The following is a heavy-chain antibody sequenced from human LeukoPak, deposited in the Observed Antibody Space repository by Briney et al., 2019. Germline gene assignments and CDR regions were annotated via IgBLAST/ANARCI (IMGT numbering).Heavy chain of an antibody. V-gene: IGHV1-18*01. D-gene: IGHD6-13*01. Sequence: GASVKVSCKASGYTFNTYGISWVRQAPGQGLEWMGWISAYNGNTDYAQKLQGRVTMTTDTSTRTAYMELRSLTSDDTAVYYCARDHRLGYSSSLGYWGQGTLVTVSS. CDR3: ARDHRLGYSSSLGY. CDR1: GYTFNTYG. CDR2: ISAYNGNT. J-gene: IGHJ4*02.